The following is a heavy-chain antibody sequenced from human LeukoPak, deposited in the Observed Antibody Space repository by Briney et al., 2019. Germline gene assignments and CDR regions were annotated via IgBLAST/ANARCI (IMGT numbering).Heavy chain of an antibody. Sequence: ASVKVSCKAFGYTFINYYIHWVRQAPGQGLEWMGMIDPSGGATSNAQKVQGRVTMTRDTSTSTIYMELSSLRFEDTAVYYCASALYCGGDCYSGRYFFDYWGQGTLVTVSS. D-gene: IGHD2-21*02. CDR1: GYTFINYY. CDR2: IDPSGGAT. V-gene: IGHV1-46*01. CDR3: ASALYCGGDCYSGRYFFDY. J-gene: IGHJ4*02.